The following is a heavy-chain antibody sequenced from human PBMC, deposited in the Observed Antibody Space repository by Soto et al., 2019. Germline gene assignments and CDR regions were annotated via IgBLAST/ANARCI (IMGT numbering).Heavy chain of an antibody. V-gene: IGHV1-18*01. CDR3: ATGQLDSYGTTGGLVY. CDR2: ISAYNGNT. D-gene: IGHD5-18*01. J-gene: IGHJ4*02. CDR1: GYTFTRYG. Sequence: QVQLVQSGAEVKKPGASVKVSCKASGYTFTRYGISRVRQAPGQGLEWMGWISAYNGNTNYAQQLQDRVTMTTDTSKSTVDTDLTRRGSDDTAVYYCATGQLDSYGTTGGLVYWGQGTLFTLSS.